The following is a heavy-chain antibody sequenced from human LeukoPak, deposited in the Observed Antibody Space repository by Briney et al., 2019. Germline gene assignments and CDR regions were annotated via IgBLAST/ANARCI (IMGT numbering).Heavy chain of an antibody. V-gene: IGHV4-59*08. D-gene: IGHD2-21*01. CDR3: ARHYYDRSDCYSFDY. CDR2: IYSTGST. Sequence: SETLSLTCTVSGGSISGYYWSWIRQPPGKGLEWIGYIYSTGSTNYNPSLWGRVTISLDTSENQFPLKLSSVTAADTAVYYCARHYYDRSDCYSFDYWGQGTLVTVSS. J-gene: IGHJ4*02. CDR1: GGSISGYY.